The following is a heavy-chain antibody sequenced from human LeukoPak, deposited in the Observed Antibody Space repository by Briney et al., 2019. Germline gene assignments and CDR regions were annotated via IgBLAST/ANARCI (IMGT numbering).Heavy chain of an antibody. CDR1: GYIFTSHY. Sequence: ASVKVSCKASGYIFTSHYMHWVRQAPGQGLEWMGVINPNSGGTSYAQTLQGRVTMTRDTSTSTVYMELSSLRSEDTAVYYCARAPYGSGASYYMDVWGKGTTVTISS. D-gene: IGHD3-10*01. V-gene: IGHV1-46*04. CDR2: INPNSGGT. J-gene: IGHJ6*03. CDR3: ARAPYGSGASYYMDV.